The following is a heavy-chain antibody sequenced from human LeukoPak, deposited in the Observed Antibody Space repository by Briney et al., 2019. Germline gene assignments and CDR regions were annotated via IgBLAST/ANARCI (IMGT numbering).Heavy chain of an antibody. CDR2: MNQDGSEK. D-gene: IGHD1-26*01. CDR1: GFTFSSYW. CDR3: ARGGELLRPADY. V-gene: IGHV3-7*01. Sequence: PGGSLRLSSAASGFTFSSYWMSWVRQAPGKGLEWVANMNQDGSEKYYVDSVKGRFTISRDNAKNSLYLQMNNLRAEDTAVYYCARGGELLRPADYWGQGTLVTVSS. J-gene: IGHJ4*02.